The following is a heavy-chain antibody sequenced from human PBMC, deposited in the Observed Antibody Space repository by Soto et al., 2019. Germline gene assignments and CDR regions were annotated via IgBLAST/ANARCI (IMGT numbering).Heavy chain of an antibody. V-gene: IGHV3-33*08. Sequence: PGGSLRLSCAASGFTFSSYAMHWVRQAPGKGLEWVAVMWSEGGNKHYAASVKGRFTISRDNSKNTLYLQMNSLRAEDTAVYYCARDPPDDSSGYFSLDYWGQGTLVTVSS. CDR2: MWSEGGNK. CDR3: ARDPPDDSSGYFSLDY. J-gene: IGHJ4*02. D-gene: IGHD3-22*01. CDR1: GFTFSSYA.